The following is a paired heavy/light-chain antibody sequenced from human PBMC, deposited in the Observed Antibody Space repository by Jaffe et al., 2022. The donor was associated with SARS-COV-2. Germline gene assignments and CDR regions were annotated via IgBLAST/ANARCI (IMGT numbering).Heavy chain of an antibody. D-gene: IGHD4-17*01. V-gene: IGHV4-61*01. J-gene: IGHJ4*02. CDR1: GGSVSNSNYY. CDR3: ARLPPATVTFDY. Sequence: QVQLQESGPGLVKPSETLSLTCTVSGGSVSNSNYYWSWIRQPPGKGLEWIGYIYYSGSTNHNPSLKSRVTMTLDTSKNQFSLKLSSVTAADTAVYFCARLPPATVTFDYWGQGTLVTVSS. CDR2: IYYSGST.
Light chain of an antibody. CDR2: EVN. J-gene: IGLJ3*02. CDR3: SSYTSSHNFEVV. CDR1: SSDVGAYNY. V-gene: IGLV2-8*01. Sequence: QSALTQPPSASGSPGQSVTISCTGTSSDVGAYNYVSWFQHHPGKAPKLMIYEVNKRPSGVPDRFSGSKSGNTASLTVSGLQAEDEADYYCSSYTSSHNFEVVFGGGTKLTVL.